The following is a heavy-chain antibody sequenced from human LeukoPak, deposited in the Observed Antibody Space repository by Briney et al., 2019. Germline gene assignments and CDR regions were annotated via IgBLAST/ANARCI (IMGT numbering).Heavy chain of an antibody. CDR1: GFTFSSYE. Sequence: GGSLRLSCAASGFTFSSYEMNWVRQAPGKGLEWVSYISSGSTIYYADSVKGRFTISRDNAKNSLYLQMNSLRAEDTAVYYCAKDNSGSYYYYYYMDVWGKGTTVTISS. V-gene: IGHV3-48*03. CDR3: AKDNSGSYYYYYYMDV. D-gene: IGHD1-26*01. J-gene: IGHJ6*03. CDR2: ISSGSTI.